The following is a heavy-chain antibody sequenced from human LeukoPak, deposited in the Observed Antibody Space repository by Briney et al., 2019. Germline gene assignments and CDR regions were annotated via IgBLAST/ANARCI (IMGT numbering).Heavy chain of an antibody. CDR3: ARGGDTAMVDDY. CDR1: GFTFSSYI. D-gene: IGHD5-18*01. J-gene: IGHJ4*02. V-gene: IGHV3-21*01. Sequence: PGGSLRLSCAASGFTFSSYIMNWVRQAPGKGLEWVSSISSSSSYIYYADSVKGRFTISRDNAKNSLYLQMNSLRAEDTAVYYCARGGDTAMVDDYWGQGTLVTVSS. CDR2: ISSSSSYI.